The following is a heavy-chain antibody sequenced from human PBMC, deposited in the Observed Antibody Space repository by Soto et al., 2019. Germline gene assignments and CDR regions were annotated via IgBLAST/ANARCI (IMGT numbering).Heavy chain of an antibody. CDR1: GGSLSSYY. J-gene: IGHJ6*02. CDR2: IYYSGST. V-gene: IGHV4-59*01. CDR3: ARAYYYDSGRVRSMDV. D-gene: IGHD3-10*01. Sequence: SETLSLTCVVSGGSLSSYYWSWIRQPPGKGLEGIGYIYYSGSTNYNPSLKSRVTISVDTSKNQFSLKLSSVTAADTAVYYCARAYYYDSGRVRSMDVWAQVTTVPVS.